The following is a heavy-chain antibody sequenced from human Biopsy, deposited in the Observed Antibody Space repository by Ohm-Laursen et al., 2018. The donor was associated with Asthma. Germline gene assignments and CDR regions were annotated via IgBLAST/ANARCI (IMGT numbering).Heavy chain of an antibody. CDR1: GFTFSNYG. Sequence: SLRLSCTASGFTFSNYGMHWVRQAPGKGLEWVALISSDVREWYADSVKGRFTISRDNSKNTLDLQMNSLRAEDTAVYYCAKEVFPGWELRRGPENWGQGTLVTVSS. D-gene: IGHD1-26*01. V-gene: IGHV3-30*18. J-gene: IGHJ4*02. CDR3: AKEVFPGWELRRGPEN. CDR2: ISSDVRE.